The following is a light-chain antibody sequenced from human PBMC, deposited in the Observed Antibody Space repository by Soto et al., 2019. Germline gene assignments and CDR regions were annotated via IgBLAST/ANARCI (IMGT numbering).Light chain of an antibody. CDR2: DNY. V-gene: IGLV1-44*01. CDR3: SAWDDSLNRPV. Sequence: QSVLTQAPSASGAPGQRVTMSCSGSRSNIGTNTVNWYQQRPGTSPKFLIYDNYRRPSGVPDRFSGSQSGTSASLAINGLQSEDEAYYYCSAWDDSLNRPVFGGGTKVTVL. CDR1: RSNIGTNT. J-gene: IGLJ2*01.